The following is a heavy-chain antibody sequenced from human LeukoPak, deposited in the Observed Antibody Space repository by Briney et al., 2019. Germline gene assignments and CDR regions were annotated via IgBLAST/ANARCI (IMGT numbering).Heavy chain of an antibody. J-gene: IGHJ3*01. CDR1: GFTFRSYW. D-gene: IGHD5-12*01. CDR2: IDNDGSDT. Sequence: QPGGSLSLSCAASGFTFRSYWIHWVRHAPGKGLVWVGRIDNDGSDTINADSVRGRFTVSRDNAKNTLYLQMNSLGAEDTAVYFCARGGFSHGFDVWGQGAVVTVSS. V-gene: IGHV3-74*01. CDR3: ARGGFSHGFDV.